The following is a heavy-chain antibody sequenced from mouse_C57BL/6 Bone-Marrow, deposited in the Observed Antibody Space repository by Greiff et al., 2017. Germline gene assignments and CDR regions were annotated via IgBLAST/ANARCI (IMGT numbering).Heavy chain of an antibody. CDR3: ARPYYSNYWYFDV. J-gene: IGHJ1*03. CDR2: IYPGSGST. D-gene: IGHD2-5*01. CDR1: GYTFTSYW. Sequence: LQESGAELVKPGASVKMSCKASGYTFTSYWITWVKQRPGQGLEWIGDIYPGSGSTNYNEKFKSKATLTVDTSSSTAYMQLSGLTSADSAVYYCARPYYSNYWYFDVWGTETTVTVSS. V-gene: IGHV1-55*01.